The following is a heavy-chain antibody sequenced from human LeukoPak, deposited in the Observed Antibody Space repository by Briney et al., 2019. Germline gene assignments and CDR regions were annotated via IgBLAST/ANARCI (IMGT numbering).Heavy chain of an antibody. Sequence: ASVKVSCKASGYSFTGNHLHWVRQAPGQGLEWMGRANPKSGGTNYAQKFQDRVTMTRDTSISTAYIELRRLRSDDTAVYYCAREGVSQGFLKAAPVLNDWGLGTLVIVSS. J-gene: IGHJ4*02. V-gene: IGHV1-2*06. CDR1: GYSFTGNH. CDR2: ANPKSGGT. CDR3: AREGVSQGFLKAAPVLND. D-gene: IGHD6-13*01.